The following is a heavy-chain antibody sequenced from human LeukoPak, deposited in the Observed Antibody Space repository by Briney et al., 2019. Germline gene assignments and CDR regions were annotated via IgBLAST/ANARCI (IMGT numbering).Heavy chain of an antibody. V-gene: IGHV4-39*01. CDR3: ATSYYDILTGLDS. CDR2: IYYSGST. J-gene: IGHJ5*02. CDR1: GGSISSSSYY. Sequence: PSETLSLTCTVSGGSISSSSYYWGWIRQPPGKGLEWIGSIYYSGSTYYNPSLKSRVTISVDTSKNQFSLKLSSVTAADTAVYYCATSYYDILTGLDSWGQGTLVTVSS. D-gene: IGHD3-9*01.